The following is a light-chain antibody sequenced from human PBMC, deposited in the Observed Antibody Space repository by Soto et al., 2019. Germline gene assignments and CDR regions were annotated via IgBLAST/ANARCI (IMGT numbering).Light chain of an antibody. V-gene: IGKV3-15*01. J-gene: IGKJ1*01. CDR3: QQYNNWPPTWT. CDR1: RSVSTN. CDR2: AVS. Sequence: EILMTQSPATLSVSPGERATLSCRASRSVSTNLAWYQQKPGQAPRLLIYAVSTRATGIPARFSGSGSGTEFTLTINSMQSEDFAVYYCQQYNNWPPTWTFGQGTKVDIK.